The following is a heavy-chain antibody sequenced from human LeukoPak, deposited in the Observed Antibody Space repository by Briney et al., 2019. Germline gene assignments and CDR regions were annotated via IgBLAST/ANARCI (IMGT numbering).Heavy chain of an antibody. V-gene: IGHV1-46*01. J-gene: IGHJ2*01. D-gene: IGHD2-15*01. CDR3: ARDRPNCSGGSCYPYWYFDL. CDR2: INPSGGST. CDR1: GYTFTSYY. Sequence: GASVKVSCKASGYTFTSYYMHWMRQAPGQGLEWMGIINPSGGSTSYAQKFQGRVTMTRDTSTSTVYMELSSLRSEDTAVYYCARDRPNCSGGSCYPYWYFDLWGRGTLVTVSS.